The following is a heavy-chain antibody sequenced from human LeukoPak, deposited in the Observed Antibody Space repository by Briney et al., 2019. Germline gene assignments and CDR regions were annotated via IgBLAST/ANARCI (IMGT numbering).Heavy chain of an antibody. D-gene: IGHD6-19*01. V-gene: IGHV3-74*01. Sequence: PGGSLRLSCTASGFSFSSYWMHWVRQAPGRGLEWVSRINTDGSVTDYTNSAGSVKGRFTISRDNAKNTLYLQMNSLRAEDTAVYYCAKETRIAVAGNPDFDYWGQGTLVTVSS. J-gene: IGHJ4*02. CDR3: AKETRIAVAGNPDFDY. CDR2: INTDGSVT. CDR1: GFSFSSYW.